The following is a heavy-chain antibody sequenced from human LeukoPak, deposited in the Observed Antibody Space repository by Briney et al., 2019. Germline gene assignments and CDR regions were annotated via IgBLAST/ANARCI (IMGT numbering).Heavy chain of an antibody. CDR3: AKGGRNCSSTSCYRGREYYYYYYYMDV. CDR2: IRYDGSNK. CDR1: GFTFSSYG. Sequence: PGGSLRLSCAASGFTFSSYGMHWVRQAPGKGLEWVAFIRYDGSNKYYADSVKGQFTISRDNSKNTLYLQMNSLRAEDTAVYYCAKGGRNCSSTSCYRGREYYYYYYYMDVWGKGTTVTVSS. J-gene: IGHJ6*03. D-gene: IGHD2-2*02. V-gene: IGHV3-30*02.